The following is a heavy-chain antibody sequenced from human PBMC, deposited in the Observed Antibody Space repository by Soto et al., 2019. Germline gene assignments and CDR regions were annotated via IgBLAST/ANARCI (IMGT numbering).Heavy chain of an antibody. Sequence: GESLKLSCQGSGYSFTSNWIGWVRQMPGKGLEWMGIINPADSDIKYSPSFQGQVTISADKSISTAYLQWSSLKASDTAMYYCARIAAADPYGMDVWGQGTTVTVSS. CDR3: ARIAAADPYGMDV. V-gene: IGHV5-51*01. J-gene: IGHJ6*02. CDR2: INPADSDI. D-gene: IGHD6-13*01. CDR1: GYSFTSNW.